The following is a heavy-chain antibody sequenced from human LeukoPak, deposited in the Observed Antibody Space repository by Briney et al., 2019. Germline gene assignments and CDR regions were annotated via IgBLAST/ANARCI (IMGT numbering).Heavy chain of an antibody. Sequence: GASVKVSCTASGYTFTSYAMHWVRQAPGQRLEWMGWINAGNGNTKYSQKFQGRVTITRDTSASTAYMELSSLRSEDTAVYYCASSYSSSWYEAFDIWGQGTMVTVSS. D-gene: IGHD6-13*01. J-gene: IGHJ3*02. V-gene: IGHV1-3*01. CDR1: GYTFTSYA. CDR2: INAGNGNT. CDR3: ASSYSSSWYEAFDI.